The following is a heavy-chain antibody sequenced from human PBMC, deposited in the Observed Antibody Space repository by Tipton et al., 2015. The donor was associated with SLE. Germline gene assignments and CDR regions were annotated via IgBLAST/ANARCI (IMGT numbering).Heavy chain of an antibody. CDR1: GFIFSDYS. D-gene: IGHD2-15*01. CDR3: AGWVGYCSGGSCFY. CDR2: ISSSSRYI. J-gene: IGHJ4*02. V-gene: IGHV3-21*01. Sequence: SLRLSCAASGFIFSDYSMNWVRQAPGKGLEWVSSISSSSRYIYHAESLKGRFTISRDNPKNTLYLQMNSLRAEDTAVYYCAGWVGYCSGGSCFYWGQGTQVTVSS.